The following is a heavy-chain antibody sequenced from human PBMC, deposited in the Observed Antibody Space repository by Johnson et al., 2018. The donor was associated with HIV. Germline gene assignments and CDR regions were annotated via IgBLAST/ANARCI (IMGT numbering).Heavy chain of an antibody. V-gene: IGHV3-33*06. CDR3: ANDFWSGSGI. J-gene: IGHJ3*02. CDR2: IWYDGSNK. D-gene: IGHD3-3*01. Sequence: QVQLVESGGGVVQPGRSLRLSCAASGFTFSHYGMHWVRQAPGKGLEWVAVIWYDGSNKYYADSVKGRFTISRDNSKSTLYLQMNSLRAEDTAVYYCANDFWSGSGIRGQGTMVTVSS. CDR1: GFTFSHYG.